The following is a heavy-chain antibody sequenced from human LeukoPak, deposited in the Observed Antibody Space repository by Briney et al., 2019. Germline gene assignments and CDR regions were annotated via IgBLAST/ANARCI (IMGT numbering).Heavy chain of an antibody. CDR1: GGTFSSYA. V-gene: IGHV1-69*04. CDR2: IIPILGIA. Sequence: GASVKVFCKASGGTFSSYAISWVRQAPGQGLEWMGRIIPILGIANYAQKFQGRVTITADKSTSTAYMELSSLRSEDTAVYYCARGGYYYDSSGYYPGDYWGQGTLVTVSS. CDR3: ARGGYYYDSSGYYPGDY. D-gene: IGHD3-22*01. J-gene: IGHJ4*02.